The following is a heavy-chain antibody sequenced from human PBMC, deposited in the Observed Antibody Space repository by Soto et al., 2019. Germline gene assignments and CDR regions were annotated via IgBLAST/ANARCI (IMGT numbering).Heavy chain of an antibody. J-gene: IGHJ6*02. Sequence: PGGSLRLSCAASGFTFSDYYMSWIRQAPGKGLEGVSYSSSSSSYTNYADSVKGRFTISIDNSKSSLYLQMNSLRAEDTAVYYCARTVGAGYCSSTSCPYFTEVWGQGTPVTVSS. D-gene: IGHD2-2*01. CDR2: SSSSSSYT. V-gene: IGHV3-11*06. CDR3: ARTVGAGYCSSTSCPYFTEV. CDR1: GFTFSDYY.